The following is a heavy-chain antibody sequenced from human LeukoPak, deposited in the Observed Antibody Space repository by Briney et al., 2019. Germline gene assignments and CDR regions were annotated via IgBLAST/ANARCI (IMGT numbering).Heavy chain of an antibody. CDR3: ARSGDGDFARATYYYYYYGMDV. D-gene: IGHD4-17*01. J-gene: IGHJ6*02. CDR1: GDYISRYY. CDR2: IYGTGST. V-gene: IGHV4-59*01. Sequence: KPSETLSLTCSVSGDYISRYYWSWIRQPPGKRLEWIGYIYGTGSTNYNPSLKSRVTISVDTSKNQFSLRLSYVTAADTAVYYCARSGDGDFARATYYYYYYGMDVWGQGTTVTVSS.